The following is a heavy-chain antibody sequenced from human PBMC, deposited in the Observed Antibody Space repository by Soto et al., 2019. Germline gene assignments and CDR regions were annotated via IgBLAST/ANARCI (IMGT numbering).Heavy chain of an antibody. D-gene: IGHD2-8*01. Sequence: QVQLQESGPGLVKPSETLSLTCTVSGGSISSYYWSWIRQPPGKGLEWIGYIYYSGSTNYNPSLKSRDTISVDTSKNQFSLKLSSVTAADTAVYYCARDMGPYCTNGVCYTNYYYYGMDVWGQGTTVTVSS. V-gene: IGHV4-59*01. CDR1: GGSISSYY. CDR3: ARDMGPYCTNGVCYTNYYYYGMDV. J-gene: IGHJ6*02. CDR2: IYYSGST.